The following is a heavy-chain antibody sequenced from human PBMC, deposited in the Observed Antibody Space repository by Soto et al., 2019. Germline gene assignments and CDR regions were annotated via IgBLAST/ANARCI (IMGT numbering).Heavy chain of an antibody. J-gene: IGHJ6*02. D-gene: IGHD3-22*01. CDR2: ISAYNGNT. Sequence: ASVKVSFKASGYTFTSYGISWLRRAPGQGLEWMGWISAYNGNTNYAQKLQGRVTMTTDTSTSTAYMELRSLRSDDTAVYYCARVIVGDSSGYPYYYYGMDVWGQGTTVTVSS. V-gene: IGHV1-18*01. CDR1: GYTFTSYG. CDR3: ARVIVGDSSGYPYYYYGMDV.